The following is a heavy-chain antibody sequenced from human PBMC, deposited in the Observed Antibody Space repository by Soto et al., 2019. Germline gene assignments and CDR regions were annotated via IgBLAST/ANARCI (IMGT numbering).Heavy chain of an antibody. Sequence: GGSLRLSCAASGFTFSSYGMHWVRQAPGKGLEWVAVISYDGSNKYYADSVKGRFTISGDNSKNTLYLQMNSLRAEDTAVYYCAKDGGIAVAHYYYMDVWGKGTTVTVSS. CDR1: GFTFSSYG. CDR2: ISYDGSNK. D-gene: IGHD6-19*01. V-gene: IGHV3-30*18. J-gene: IGHJ6*03. CDR3: AKDGGIAVAHYYYMDV.